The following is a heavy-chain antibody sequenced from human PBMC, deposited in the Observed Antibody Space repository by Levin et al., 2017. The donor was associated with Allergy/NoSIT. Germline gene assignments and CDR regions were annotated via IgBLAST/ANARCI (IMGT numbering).Heavy chain of an antibody. Sequence: TSQTLSLTCAVSDYSIRRGYFWGWIRQFPGKGLEWIGSIYHSGTTYFNPSLKSRVTISMDTSKNQFSLTLTSVTAADTAVYYCARADRSRGVGWFDPWGQGTLVTVSS. CDR2: IYHSGTT. CDR1: DYSIRRGYF. D-gene: IGHD3-22*01. V-gene: IGHV4-38-2*01. J-gene: IGHJ5*02. CDR3: ARADRSRGVGWFDP.